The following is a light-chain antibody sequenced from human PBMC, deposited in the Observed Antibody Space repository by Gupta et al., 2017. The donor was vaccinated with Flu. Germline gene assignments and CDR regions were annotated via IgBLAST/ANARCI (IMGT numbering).Light chain of an antibody. CDR3: CSYSADDTVV. CDR2: EVS. V-gene: IGLV2-23*02. J-gene: IGLJ2*01. Sequence: QQHPGKAPKLIIYEVSKWPSNLPSRFSGSKSGITASLTISGLQAEAAAHYYCCSYSADDTVVFGGGPSLTVL.